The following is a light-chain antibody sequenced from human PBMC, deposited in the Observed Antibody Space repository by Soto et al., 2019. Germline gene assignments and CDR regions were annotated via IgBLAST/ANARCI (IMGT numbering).Light chain of an antibody. CDR1: SSDIGDYNY. Sequence: QPALTQPASVSGSPGQSITISCTGTSSDIGDYNYVSWYQQYPGKAPKLMIYEVSHRPSGVSNRFSGSKSGNTASLTISGLQAEDEADYYCSSFTANSPYVFGTGTKVTVL. CDR3: SSFTANSPYV. V-gene: IGLV2-14*01. J-gene: IGLJ1*01. CDR2: EVS.